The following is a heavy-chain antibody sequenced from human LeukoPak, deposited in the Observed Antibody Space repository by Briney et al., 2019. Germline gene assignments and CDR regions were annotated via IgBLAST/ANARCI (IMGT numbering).Heavy chain of an antibody. CDR1: DFTVGSNY. D-gene: IGHD6-13*01. V-gene: IGHV3-66*01. Sequence: GGSLRLSCAASDFTVGSNYMTWVRQTPGKGLEWVSVIFGSKNIYHADSVKGRFTVSKDNSKNTVYLQMNSLRVEDTAIYYCARGLGAYGSSWYFFYGLDVWGRGTTVIVSS. CDR2: IFGSKNI. CDR3: ARGLGAYGSSWYFFYGLDV. J-gene: IGHJ6*02.